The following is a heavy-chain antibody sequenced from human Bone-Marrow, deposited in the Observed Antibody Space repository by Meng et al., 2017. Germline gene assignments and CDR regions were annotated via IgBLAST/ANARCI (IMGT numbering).Heavy chain of an antibody. CDR2: ISRDGNT. CDR3: GSSPLLRTATRQSDDY. D-gene: IGHD4-11*01. CDR1: GGSITRGNW. V-gene: IGHV4-4*02. J-gene: IGHJ4*02. Sequence: SETLSLTCAVSGGSITRGNWWSWVRQSPGNGLEWIGEISRDGNTHYNPSLKSRVTISLDKSKNQFSLKLDSVTAADTAVYYCGSSPLLRTATRQSDDYWGQGALVTVSS.